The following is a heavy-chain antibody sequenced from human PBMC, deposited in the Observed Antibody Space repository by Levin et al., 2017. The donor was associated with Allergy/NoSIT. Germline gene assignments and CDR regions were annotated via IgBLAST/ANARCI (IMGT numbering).Heavy chain of an antibody. CDR1: GFTFSSYS. V-gene: IGHV3-48*01. CDR2: ISSSSSTI. CDR3: ARVRVFGVVISLDY. D-gene: IGHD3-3*01. J-gene: IGHJ4*02. Sequence: SCAASGFTFSSYSMNWVRQAPGKGLEWVSYISSSSSTIYYADSVKGRFTISRDNAKNSLYLQMNSLRAEDTAVYYCARVRVFGVVISLDYWGQGTLVTVSS.